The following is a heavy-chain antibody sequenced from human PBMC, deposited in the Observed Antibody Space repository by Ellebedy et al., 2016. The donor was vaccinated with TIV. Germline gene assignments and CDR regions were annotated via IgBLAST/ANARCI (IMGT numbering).Heavy chain of an antibody. CDR1: GFSFVSYW. D-gene: IGHD4-17*01. V-gene: IGHV3-7*01. CDR2: INQDGSQK. Sequence: GESLKISCAASGFSFVSYWMTWVRQAPGKGLEWLANINQDGSQKYYVDSVKGRFTISRDNAKNSLFLQMISLRAEDTALYYCATDGSYGDYRSPTHAFEMWGQGTMVTVSS. CDR3: ATDGSYGDYRSPTHAFEM. J-gene: IGHJ3*02.